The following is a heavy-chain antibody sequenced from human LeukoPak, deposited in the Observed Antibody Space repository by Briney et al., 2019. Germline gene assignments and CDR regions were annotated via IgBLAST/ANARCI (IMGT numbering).Heavy chain of an antibody. J-gene: IGHJ4*02. D-gene: IGHD2-2*01. CDR2: IKSKTDAGTT. CDR3: STASHQYCSSTTC. Sequence: GGSLRLSCAASGFTFSNAYMNWVRQAPGKGLEWVGRIKSKTDAGTTDYAAPVKGRFTISRDDSKDTLYLQMNSLKTEDTAVYYCSTASHQYCSSTTCWGQRTLVTVSS. CDR1: GFTFSNAY. V-gene: IGHV3-15*01.